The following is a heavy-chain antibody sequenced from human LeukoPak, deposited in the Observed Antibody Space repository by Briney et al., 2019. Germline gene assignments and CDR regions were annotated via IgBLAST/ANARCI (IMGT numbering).Heavy chain of an antibody. CDR3: ARGATGFDY. J-gene: IGHJ4*02. CDR2: IYYSGST. D-gene: IGHD3-16*01. V-gene: IGHV4-59*08. Sequence: SETLSLTCTVSGASISPYYWSWIRQPPGEGLEWIGYIYYSGSTNYSPSLKTRVTISVDTSRNQFSLKLNSVTAADTAVYYCARGATGFDYWGQGTLATVSS. CDR1: GASISPYY.